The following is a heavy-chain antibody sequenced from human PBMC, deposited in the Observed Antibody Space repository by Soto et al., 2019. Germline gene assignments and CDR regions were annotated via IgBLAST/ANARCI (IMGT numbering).Heavy chain of an antibody. D-gene: IGHD5-12*01. J-gene: IGHJ4*02. V-gene: IGHV4-34*01. CDR3: ARVKWLRFDY. CDR2: INHSGST. CDR1: GGSFSGYY. Sequence: SETLSLTCAVYGGSFSGYYWSWIRQPPGKGLEWIGEINHSGSTNYNPSLKSRVTISVDTSKNQFSLKLSSVTAADTAVYYCARVKWLRFDYWGQGTLVTSPQ.